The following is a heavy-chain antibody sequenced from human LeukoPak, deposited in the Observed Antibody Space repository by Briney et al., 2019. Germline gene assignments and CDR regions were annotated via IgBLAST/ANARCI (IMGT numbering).Heavy chain of an antibody. V-gene: IGHV3-74*01. J-gene: IGHJ5*02. CDR3: ARAAQSYANWLDP. CDR2: IKTDGSDA. CDR1: GFVFSNYW. D-gene: IGHD2-2*01. Sequence: GGSLRLSCAASGFVFSNYWMHWVRQAPGEGLVWVSRIKTDGSDATYADSVKGRFTISRDNAKNALYLQMNSLRDEDTAVYYCARAAQSYANWLDPWGQGVLVTVSS.